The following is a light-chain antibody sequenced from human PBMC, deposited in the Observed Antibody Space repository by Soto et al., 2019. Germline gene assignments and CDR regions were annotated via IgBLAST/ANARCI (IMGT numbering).Light chain of an antibody. V-gene: IGKV3-15*01. CDR3: QQYNKWPIT. Sequence: EIVLTQSPATLSVSPGAGAPLSCRADQSVDSLLAWYQQRPGQAPRLLIYRASTRAAGIPDRFSGSGSGTEFTLTISSLQSEDFAAYYCQQYNKWPITFGQGTRLEIK. CDR2: RAS. J-gene: IGKJ5*01. CDR1: QSVDSL.